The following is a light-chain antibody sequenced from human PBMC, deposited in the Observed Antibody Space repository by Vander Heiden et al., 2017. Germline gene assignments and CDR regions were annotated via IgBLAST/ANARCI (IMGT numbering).Light chain of an antibody. V-gene: IGLV3-1*01. Sequence: SYELTQSPSVSVSPGQTTTITCSGDKLGDKYVSWYQKKPGQSPVLLIYQDKNRPSGIPERVSASNSGNTATLTISGSQSIDEADYYCLTWDTSTAVFGGGTKLTVL. CDR1: KLGDKY. CDR2: QDK. CDR3: LTWDTSTAV. J-gene: IGLJ2*01.